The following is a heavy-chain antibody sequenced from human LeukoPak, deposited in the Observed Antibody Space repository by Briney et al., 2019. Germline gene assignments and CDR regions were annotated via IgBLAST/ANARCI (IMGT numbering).Heavy chain of an antibody. CDR1: GGTFIGYA. CDR2: IIPIFGTA. J-gene: IGHJ3*02. Sequence: SVKVSCKASGGTFIGYAISWVRQAPGQGLEWMGGIIPIFGTANYAQKFQGRVTITADESTSTAYMELSSLRSEDTAVYYCARVPEPTYYDFWSGPQGNAFDIWGQGTMVTVSS. D-gene: IGHD3-3*01. CDR3: ARVPEPTYYDFWSGPQGNAFDI. V-gene: IGHV1-69*01.